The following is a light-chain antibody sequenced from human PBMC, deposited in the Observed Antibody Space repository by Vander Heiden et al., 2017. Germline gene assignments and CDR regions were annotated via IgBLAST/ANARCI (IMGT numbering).Light chain of an antibody. J-gene: IGKJ2*01. V-gene: IGKV2-30*01. CDR1: QSLVYRVGNTY. CDR3: VEGAHA. CDR2: KVS. Sequence: VVLPQSPPPLPVTLGQPASISCSSSQSLVYRVGNTYLHWFQQKPGQSPRRVIYKVSNRDSGVPDGFGGRGSGTDFTLKINRVEAEDVGVYYCVEGAHAFGQGTMLEIK.